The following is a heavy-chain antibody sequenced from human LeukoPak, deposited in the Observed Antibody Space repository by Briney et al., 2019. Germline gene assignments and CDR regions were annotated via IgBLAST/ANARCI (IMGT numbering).Heavy chain of an antibody. D-gene: IGHD2-21*02. CDR2: IYPGDSNI. Sequence: GGALQISCKGSGYCFTSYWIGGVRHLPGKGLEWMGIIYPGDSNIRYSPSFQGQVTISADKTISTAYLQWSSLKASDTAMYYCARRGDWTFDYWGQGALVTVSS. J-gene: IGHJ4*02. V-gene: IGHV5-51*01. CDR3: ARRGDWTFDY. CDR1: GYCFTSYW.